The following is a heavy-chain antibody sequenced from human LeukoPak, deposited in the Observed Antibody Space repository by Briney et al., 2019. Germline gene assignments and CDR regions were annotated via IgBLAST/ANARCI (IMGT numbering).Heavy chain of an antibody. CDR3: TRDLGDHCSSTSCYDALVDY. D-gene: IGHD2-2*01. CDR1: GFTFSSYS. J-gene: IGHJ4*02. V-gene: IGHV3-49*04. CDR2: TRSKAYGGTI. Sequence: GGSLRLSCAASGFTFSSYSLNWVRQAPGKGLEWISFTRSKAYGGTIEYAASVKGRFTISRDDSKRIAYLRMNSLKTEDTAVYYCTRDLGDHCSSTSCYDALVDYWGQGTLVTVSS.